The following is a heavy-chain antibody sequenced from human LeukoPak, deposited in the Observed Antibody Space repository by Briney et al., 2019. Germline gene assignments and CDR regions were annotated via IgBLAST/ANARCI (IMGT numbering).Heavy chain of an antibody. D-gene: IGHD1-14*01. CDR2: IYYSGST. CDR1: GGSISSSSYY. Sequence: SETLSLTCTVSGGSISSSSYYWGWIRQPPGKGLEWIGSIYYSGSTYYNPSLKSRVTISVDTSKNQLSLKLSSVTAADTAVYYCARRGRARIIVGPGRYFDYWGQGTLVTVSS. V-gene: IGHV4-39*01. J-gene: IGHJ4*02. CDR3: ARRGRARIIVGPGRYFDY.